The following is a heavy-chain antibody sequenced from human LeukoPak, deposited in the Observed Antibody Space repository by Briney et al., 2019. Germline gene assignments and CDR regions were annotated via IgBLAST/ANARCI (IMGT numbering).Heavy chain of an antibody. D-gene: IGHD2-15*01. V-gene: IGHV3-7*03. CDR2: IKQDGSEK. CDR1: GFTFSSYW. CDR3: ARHSYSRYYYGMDV. J-gene: IGHJ6*02. Sequence: GGSLRLSCAASGFTFSSYWMSWVRQAPGKGLEWVANIKQDGSEKYYVDSVKGRFTISRENSKNTLYLQMNSLRAEDTAVYYCARHSYSRYYYGMDVWGQGTTVTVSS.